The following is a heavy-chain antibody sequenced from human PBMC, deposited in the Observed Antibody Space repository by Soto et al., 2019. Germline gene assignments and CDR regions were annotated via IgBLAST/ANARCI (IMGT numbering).Heavy chain of an antibody. V-gene: IGHV3-23*01. Sequence: EVQLLESGGGLVQPGGSLRLSCAASGFTFSSYGMSWVRQAPGKGLEWVSSVSGNGANTFYVDSVKGRFTISRDNSKNTLFLQMNSLRVEDTALYYCAKILSGAGIDYWGQGTRVTVSS. J-gene: IGHJ4*02. CDR1: GFTFSSYG. CDR3: AKILSGAGIDY. D-gene: IGHD6-19*01. CDR2: VSGNGANT.